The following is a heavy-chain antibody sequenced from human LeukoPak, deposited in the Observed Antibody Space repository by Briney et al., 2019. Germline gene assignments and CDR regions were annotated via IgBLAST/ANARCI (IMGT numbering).Heavy chain of an antibody. J-gene: IGHJ4*02. CDR2: ISGSGGTT. CDR1: GFTFSSYA. CDR3: AKAYSSSFNCDY. Sequence: GGSLRLSCAASGFTFSSYAMSWVRQAPGKGLEGVSVISGSGGTTYYADSVKGRFTISRDNSKNTLYLQMNSLRAEDTAVYYCAKAYSSSFNCDYWGQRTLVTVSS. D-gene: IGHD6-6*01. V-gene: IGHV3-23*01.